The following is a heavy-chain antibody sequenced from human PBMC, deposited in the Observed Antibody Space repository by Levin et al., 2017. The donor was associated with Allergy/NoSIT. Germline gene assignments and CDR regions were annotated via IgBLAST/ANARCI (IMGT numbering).Heavy chain of an antibody. J-gene: IGHJ4*02. CDR2: INHSGST. V-gene: IGHV4-34*01. Sequence: GSLRLSCAVYGGSFSGYYWSWIRQPPGKGLEWIGEINHSGSTNYNPSLKSRVTISVDTSKNQFSLKLSSVTAADTAVYYCARLLGNYFDYWGQGTLVTVSS. CDR1: GGSFSGYY. CDR3: ARLLGNYFDY.